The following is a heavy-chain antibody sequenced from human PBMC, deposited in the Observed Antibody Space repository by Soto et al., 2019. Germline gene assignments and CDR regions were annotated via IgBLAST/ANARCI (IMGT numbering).Heavy chain of an antibody. V-gene: IGHV3-15*01. CDR3: TSLYYGH. CDR2: IKSKADGGTT. Sequence: EVQLVESGGDLVKPGGSLRLSCAASEFTFANAWISWVRQAPGKGLEWVGRIKSKADGGTTDYAAPEKGRFTISRDESQKTLYLQMNSLKTEDTAVYYCTSLYYGHWGQGTLVTVSS. CDR1: EFTFANAW. D-gene: IGHD4-17*01. J-gene: IGHJ4*02.